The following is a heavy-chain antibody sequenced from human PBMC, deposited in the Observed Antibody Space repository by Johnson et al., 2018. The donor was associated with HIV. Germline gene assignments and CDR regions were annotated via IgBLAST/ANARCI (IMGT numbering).Heavy chain of an antibody. CDR1: GLTFSDYA. V-gene: IGHV3-23*01. CDR2: TSGSGGST. CDR3: ARACRDGYTCDAYDI. Sequence: EVQLLESGGGLVQPGGSLRLSCAASGLTFSDYAMSWVRQAPGKGPDWVSATSGSGGSTYYADSAKGRFTISRDNSKNTLFLQMNSLRAEDTAVFYCARACRDGYTCDAYDIWGQGTMVTVSS. J-gene: IGHJ3*02. D-gene: IGHD5-24*01.